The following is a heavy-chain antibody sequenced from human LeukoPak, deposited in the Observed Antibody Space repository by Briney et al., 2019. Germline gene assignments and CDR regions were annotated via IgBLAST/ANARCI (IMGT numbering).Heavy chain of an antibody. J-gene: IGHJ3*02. D-gene: IGHD6-6*01. CDR2: ISAYNGNT. V-gene: IGHV1-18*01. Sequence: ASVKVSCKASGYTFTSYGVSWVRQAPGQGLEWMGWISAYNGNTNYAQKLQGRVTMTTDTSTSTAYMELRSLRSDDTAVYYCASSSSSSLLGAFDIWGQGTMVTVSS. CDR1: GYTFTSYG. CDR3: ASSSSSSLLGAFDI.